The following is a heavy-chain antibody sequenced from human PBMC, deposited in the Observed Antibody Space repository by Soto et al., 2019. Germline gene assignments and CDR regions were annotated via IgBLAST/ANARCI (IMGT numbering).Heavy chain of an antibody. V-gene: IGHV3-30*18. CDR3: AKDGSPDCSGGSCYDPVGYYYYYGMDV. J-gene: IGHJ6*02. D-gene: IGHD2-15*01. CDR2: ISYDGSNK. Sequence: EGSLRLSCAASGFTFSSYGMHWVRQAPGKGLEWVAVISYDGSNKYYADSVKGRFTISRDNSKNTLYLQMNSLRAEDTAVYYCAKDGSPDCSGGSCYDPVGYYYYYGMDVWGQGTTVTVSS. CDR1: GFTFSSYG.